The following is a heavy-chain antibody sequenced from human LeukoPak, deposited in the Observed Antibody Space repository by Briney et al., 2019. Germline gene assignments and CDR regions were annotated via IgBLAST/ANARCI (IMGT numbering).Heavy chain of an antibody. D-gene: IGHD3-22*01. J-gene: IGHJ4*02. Sequence: GGSLRLSCTTSGFTFGDYAVSWFRQAPGKGLEWVGFIRSKAYGWTTEYAASVKGRFTISRDDSKSIAYLQMNSLKTEDTAVYYCTRQGLAYYYDSTGYYPPGYWGQGTLVTVSS. V-gene: IGHV3-49*03. CDR1: GFTFGDYA. CDR2: IRSKAYGWTT. CDR3: TRQGLAYYYDSTGYYPPGY.